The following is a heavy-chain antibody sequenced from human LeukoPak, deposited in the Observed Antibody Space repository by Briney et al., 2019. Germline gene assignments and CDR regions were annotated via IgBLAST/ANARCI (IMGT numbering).Heavy chain of an antibody. CDR3: ASGYSSSYGY. D-gene: IGHD6-13*01. V-gene: IGHV4-34*01. CDR2: INHSGST. Sequence: PSETLSLTCAVYGGSFSGYYWSWIRQPPEKGLEWIGEINHSGSTNYNPSLKSRVTISVDTSKNQLSLKLSSVTAADTAVYYCASGYSSSYGYWGQGTLVTVSS. CDR1: GGSFSGYY. J-gene: IGHJ4*02.